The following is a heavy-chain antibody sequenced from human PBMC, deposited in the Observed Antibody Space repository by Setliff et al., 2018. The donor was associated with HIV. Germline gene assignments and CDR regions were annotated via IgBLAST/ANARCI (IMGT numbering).Heavy chain of an antibody. D-gene: IGHD7-27*01. V-gene: IGHV1-2*02. CDR2: DNPDNVVL. J-gene: IGHJ3*02. CDR3: ASPSFWGSGARSIDAFDM. Sequence: ASVKVSCKASGYNFTGYHIHWVRQAPGQGLEWMGWDNPDNVVLKSAQKFQGRVTMTRDTSINTAYMELSSLKSDDTAVYYCASPSFWGSGARSIDAFDMWGQGTLVTVSS. CDR1: GYNFTGYH.